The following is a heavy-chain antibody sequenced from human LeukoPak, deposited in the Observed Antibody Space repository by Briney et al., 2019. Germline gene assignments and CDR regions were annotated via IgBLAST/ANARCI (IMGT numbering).Heavy chain of an antibody. Sequence: QAGGALRVSCAASGFTFSSYRMSWVRQAPGKGLERVANIKQDGNEKYYVDAVNGRFTISTDNATNSLYLQMNSLRAEDTAVYYCARGGQYSGYDFDYCGQGPLATVSS. CDR2: IKQDGNEK. D-gene: IGHD5-12*01. CDR1: GFTFSSYR. V-gene: IGHV3-7*01. CDR3: ARGGQYSGYDFDY. J-gene: IGHJ4*02.